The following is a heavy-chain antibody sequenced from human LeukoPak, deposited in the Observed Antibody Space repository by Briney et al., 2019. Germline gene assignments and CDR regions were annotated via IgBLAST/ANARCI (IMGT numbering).Heavy chain of an antibody. CDR3: ARDGSLPDY. CDR2: INSDGSST. Sequence: PGGSLRLSCAASEFTFSNHWIHCVRQAPGEGLVWVSFINSDGSSTSYADYVKGRFTISRDNARNTLYLQMNSLRVEDTAVYYCARDGSLPDYWGQGTLVTVSS. J-gene: IGHJ4*02. V-gene: IGHV3-74*01. CDR1: EFTFSNHW.